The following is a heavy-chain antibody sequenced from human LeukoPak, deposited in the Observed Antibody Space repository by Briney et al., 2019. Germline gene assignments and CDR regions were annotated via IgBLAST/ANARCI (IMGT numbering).Heavy chain of an antibody. D-gene: IGHD2-2*02. Sequence: SETLSLTCTVSGGSISSYYWSWIRQPPGKGLEWIGYIYYSGSTNYNPSLKSRVTISVDTSKNQFSLKLSSVTAADTAVYHCAGREDIPYYFDYWGQGTLVTVSS. J-gene: IGHJ4*02. CDR1: GGSISSYY. CDR3: AGREDIPYYFDY. CDR2: IYYSGST. V-gene: IGHV4-59*08.